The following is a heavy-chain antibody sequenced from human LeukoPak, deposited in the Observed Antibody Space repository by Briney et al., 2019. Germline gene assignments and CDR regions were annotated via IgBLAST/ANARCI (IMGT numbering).Heavy chain of an antibody. V-gene: IGHV6-1*01. CDR1: GDSVSSNSAA. CDR2: TYYRSKWYS. Sequence: SQTLSLTCAISGDSVSSNSAAWDWIRQSPSRGLEWLGRTYYRSKWYSYYPVSVKSRITIIPDTSKNQFSLQLNSVTPEDTAIYYCARGGLAVAGLDFWGQGTLVTVSS. D-gene: IGHD6-19*01. J-gene: IGHJ4*02. CDR3: ARGGLAVAGLDF.